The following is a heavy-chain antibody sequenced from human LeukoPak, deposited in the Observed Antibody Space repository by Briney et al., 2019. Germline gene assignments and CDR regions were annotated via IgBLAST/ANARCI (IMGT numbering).Heavy chain of an antibody. Sequence: ASVKVSCKASGYTFTSYDINWVRQATGQGLEWTGWMNPNSGNTGYAQKFQGRVTMTRNTSISTAYMELSSLRSEDTAVYYCARVYYYDSSGYYYVYWGQGTLVTVSS. J-gene: IGHJ4*02. CDR2: MNPNSGNT. D-gene: IGHD3-22*01. CDR3: ARVYYYDSSGYYYVY. V-gene: IGHV1-8*01. CDR1: GYTFTSYD.